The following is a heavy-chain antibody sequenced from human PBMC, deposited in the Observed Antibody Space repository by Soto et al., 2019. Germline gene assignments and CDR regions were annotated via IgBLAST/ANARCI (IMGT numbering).Heavy chain of an antibody. CDR3: ARGGTVSGTPYYYGMDV. V-gene: IGHV4-30-2*01. CDR2: IYHSGST. Sequence: SETLSLTCAVSGGSISSGDYSWSWIRQPPGKGLEWIGYIYHSGSTYYNPSLKSRVTISADRSKNQFSLKLSSVTAADAAVYYCARGGTVSGTPYYYGMDVWGQGTTVTVSS. CDR1: GGSISSGDYS. J-gene: IGHJ6*02. D-gene: IGHD6-19*01.